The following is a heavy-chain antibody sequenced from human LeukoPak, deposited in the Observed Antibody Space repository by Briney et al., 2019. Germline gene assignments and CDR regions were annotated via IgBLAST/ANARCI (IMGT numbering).Heavy chain of an antibody. Sequence: GGSLRLSCAASGFMLSDYAMSWVRQAPGKGPEWVAGIGDGGHGTYYADSVKGRFTISRADSKSTLFLRMNNLRVEDTAVYYCAKGVDYSNYRKPVDWGQGTLVTVSS. V-gene: IGHV3-23*01. CDR1: GFMLSDYA. CDR3: AKGVDYSNYRKPVD. CDR2: IGDGGHGT. J-gene: IGHJ1*01. D-gene: IGHD4-11*01.